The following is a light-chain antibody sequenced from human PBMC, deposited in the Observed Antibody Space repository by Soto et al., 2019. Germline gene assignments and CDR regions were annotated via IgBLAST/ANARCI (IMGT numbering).Light chain of an antibody. Sequence: VLTQPPSGSGIPGQRGTISCSRSSSNIGSNTVNWYQQLPGTAPKLLIYSNNQRPSGVPDRFSGSKSGTSASLAISGLQSEDEADYYCAAWDDSLNGYVFGTGTKVTVL. CDR3: AAWDDSLNGYV. J-gene: IGLJ1*01. CDR1: SSNIGSNT. CDR2: SNN. V-gene: IGLV1-44*01.